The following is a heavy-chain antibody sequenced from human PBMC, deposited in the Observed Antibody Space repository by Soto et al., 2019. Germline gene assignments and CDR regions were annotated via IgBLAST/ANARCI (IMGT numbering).Heavy chain of an antibody. J-gene: IGHJ4*02. D-gene: IGHD3-22*01. V-gene: IGHV4-30-2*01. CDR2: IYHSGST. CDR1: GGSISRGGYS. Sequence: SETLSLTCAGSGGSISRGGYSWSWIRQPPGKGLEWIGYIYHSGSTYYNPSLKSRVTISVDRSKNQFSLKLSSVTAADTAVYYCASTHSSGYYNFGYWGQGTLVTVSS. CDR3: ASTHSSGYYNFGY.